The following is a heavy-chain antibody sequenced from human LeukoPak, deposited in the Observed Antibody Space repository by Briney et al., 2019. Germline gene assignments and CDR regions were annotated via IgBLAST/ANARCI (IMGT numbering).Heavy chain of an antibody. D-gene: IGHD1-7*01. CDR3: ARTGNPNYYHYYMDV. CDR1: GFNFSRYP. V-gene: IGHV3-20*04. Sequence: GGSLRLSCETSGFNFSRYPMHWVRQAPGKGLEWVSGINWNGGTTGYVDSVKGRFTIFRDNAKNTLYLHMSSLRVEDTALYYCARTGNPNYYHYYMDVWGKGTTVTVSS. CDR2: INWNGGTT. J-gene: IGHJ6*03.